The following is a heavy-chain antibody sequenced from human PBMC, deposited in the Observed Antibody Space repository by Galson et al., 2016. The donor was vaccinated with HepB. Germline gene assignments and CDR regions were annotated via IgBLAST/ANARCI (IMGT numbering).Heavy chain of an antibody. J-gene: IGHJ4*02. Sequence: SETLSLTCSVSGGSVYSSGYYWGWIRQPPGKGLEWIGTIYYSGKTYYNPSLKSRVTMSIDTSKNQLSLTLSSVTAADAALYHCARLDYYDGREFDCWGQGTLVTLSS. V-gene: IGHV4-39*01. D-gene: IGHD3-22*01. CDR2: IYYSGKT. CDR3: ARLDYYDGREFDC. CDR1: GGSVYSSGYY.